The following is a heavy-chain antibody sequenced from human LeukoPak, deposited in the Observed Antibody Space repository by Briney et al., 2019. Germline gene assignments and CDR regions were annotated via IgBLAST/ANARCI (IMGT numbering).Heavy chain of an antibody. CDR3: ARDFDS. V-gene: IGHV4-59*12. J-gene: IGHJ4*02. CDR1: GGSISSSY. CDR2: IYYTGNT. Sequence: SETLSLTCTVSGGSISSSYWSWIRQPPGKGLEWIGYIYYTGNTNYNPSLKSRVTISVDTSKKQFSLKLNSVTAADTAVYYCARDFDSWGQGTLVTVSS.